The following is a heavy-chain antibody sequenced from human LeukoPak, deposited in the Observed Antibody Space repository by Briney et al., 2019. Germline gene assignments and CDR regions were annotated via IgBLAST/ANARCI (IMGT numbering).Heavy chain of an antibody. CDR1: GFTFSSYW. D-gene: IGHD3-22*01. Sequence: GGSLRLSCAASGFTFSSYWMSWVRQATGKGLEWVANIKQDGSEKYYVDSVKGRFPIFRDNAKNALYLQMNSLRAEDTAVYYCARDFIVSYYDSSGFGYWGQGTLVTVSS. V-gene: IGHV3-7*05. CDR3: ARDFIVSYYDSSGFGY. J-gene: IGHJ4*02. CDR2: IKQDGSEK.